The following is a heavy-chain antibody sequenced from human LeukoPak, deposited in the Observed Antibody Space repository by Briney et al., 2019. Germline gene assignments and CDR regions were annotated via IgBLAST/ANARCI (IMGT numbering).Heavy chain of an antibody. Sequence: LSLAASGFPLDVYAMHRGRPATGEGRGWGSGIRWESGSIGYADSVKGRFTISRDNAKNSLYLQMNSLRAEDTALYYCAKDRSLGYCSGGSCPSLVGDYWGQGTLVTVSS. J-gene: IGHJ4*02. CDR2: IRWESGSI. V-gene: IGHV3-9*01. D-gene: IGHD2-15*01. CDR3: AKDRSLGYCSGGSCPSLVGDY. CDR1: GFPLDVYA.